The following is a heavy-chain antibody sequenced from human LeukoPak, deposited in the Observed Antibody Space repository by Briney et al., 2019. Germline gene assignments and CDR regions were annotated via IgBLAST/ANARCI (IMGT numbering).Heavy chain of an antibody. D-gene: IGHD3-10*01. CDR3: ARDYYGSGSYYNDLGY. Sequence: PGGSLRLSXAASGFTFSSYSMNWVRQAPGKGLEWVSYISSSSTIYYADSVKGRFTISRDNAKNSLYLQMNSLRAEDTAVYYCARDYYGSGSYYNDLGYWGQGTLVTVSS. J-gene: IGHJ4*02. V-gene: IGHV3-48*01. CDR2: ISSSSTI. CDR1: GFTFSSYS.